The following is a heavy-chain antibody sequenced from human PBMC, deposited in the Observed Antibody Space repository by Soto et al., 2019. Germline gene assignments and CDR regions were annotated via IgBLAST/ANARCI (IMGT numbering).Heavy chain of an antibody. D-gene: IGHD3-10*01. J-gene: IGHJ5*02. V-gene: IGHV4-59*08. CDR2: IYYSGST. CDR3: ARLALWFGETYWFDP. CDR1: GGSISSYY. Sequence: QVQLQESGPGLVKPSETLSLTCTVSGGSISSYYWSWIRQPPGKGLEWIGYIYYSGSTNYNPSLKSRVTISVDTSKNPFSLKLSSVTAADTAVYYCARLALWFGETYWFDPWGQGTLVTVSS.